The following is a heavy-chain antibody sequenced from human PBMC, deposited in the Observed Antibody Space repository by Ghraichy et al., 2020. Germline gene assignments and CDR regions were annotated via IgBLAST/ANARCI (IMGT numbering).Heavy chain of an antibody. V-gene: IGHV1-69*13. CDR2: IIPIFGTA. CDR1: GGTFSSYA. D-gene: IGHD3-9*01. CDR3: AREVHVRYFDWLLRYFDY. J-gene: IGHJ4*02. Sequence: SVKVSCKASGGTFSSYAISWVRQAPGQGLEWMGGIIPIFGTANYAQKFQGRVTITADESTSTAYMELSSLRSEDTAVYYCAREVHVRYFDWLLRYFDYWGQGTLVTVSS.